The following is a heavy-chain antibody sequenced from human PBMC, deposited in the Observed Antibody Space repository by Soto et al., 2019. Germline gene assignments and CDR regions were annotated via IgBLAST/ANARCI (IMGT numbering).Heavy chain of an antibody. CDR2: IYYRGST. Sequence: KPSETLSLTCTVSVGSISSHYWSWVRQAPGKGLEWIGHIYYRGSTTYNPSLRSRSTISVDTSNNQFSLKLNSVTTADTAVYYCARDGREASGMDVWGQGTKVTVSS. D-gene: IGHD1-26*01. V-gene: IGHV4-59*11. CDR3: ARDGREASGMDV. J-gene: IGHJ6*02. CDR1: VGSISSHY.